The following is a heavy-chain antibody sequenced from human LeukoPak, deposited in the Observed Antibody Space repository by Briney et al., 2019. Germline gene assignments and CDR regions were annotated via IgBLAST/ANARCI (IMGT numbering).Heavy chain of an antibody. D-gene: IGHD6-13*01. V-gene: IGHV3-30-3*01. J-gene: IGHJ4*02. CDR2: ISYDGSNK. Sequence: GGSLRLSCAASGFTFSSYAMHWVRQAPGKGLEWVAVISYDGSNKYYADSVKGRFTISRDNSKNTLYLQMNSLRAEDTAVYYCAKEIAAAGSLDYWGQGTLVTVSS. CDR1: GFTFSSYA. CDR3: AKEIAAAGSLDY.